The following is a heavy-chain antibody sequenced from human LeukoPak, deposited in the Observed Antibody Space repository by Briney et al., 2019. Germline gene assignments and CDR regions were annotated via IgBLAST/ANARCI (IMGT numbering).Heavy chain of an antibody. CDR3: ARALLTSDAFDI. Sequence: GASVKVSCKASGYTFTSYDINWVRQATGEGLEWMGWMNPNSGNTGYAQKCQGRVTITRNTSTSTAYMELASLRSEDTAVYYCARALLTSDAFDIWGQGTMVTVSS. CDR1: GYTFTSYD. CDR2: MNPNSGNT. V-gene: IGHV1-8*03. D-gene: IGHD1-26*01. J-gene: IGHJ3*02.